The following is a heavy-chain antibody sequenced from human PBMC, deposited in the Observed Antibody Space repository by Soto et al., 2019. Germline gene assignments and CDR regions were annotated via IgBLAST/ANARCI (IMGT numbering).Heavy chain of an antibody. CDR2: ISGYNGAT. D-gene: IGHD1-1*01. V-gene: IGHV1-18*01. CDR3: AREQYRNGLRYFDL. Sequence: QVQLVQSGDEVKKPGASVKVSCKASGYTFTNYDISWLRQAPGQGLEWMAWISGYNGATEFEPKFQGRVTMTTDTSTSTAYMELRRLTSDDTAVYYCAREQYRNGLRYFDLWGRGTLVIVAS. J-gene: IGHJ2*01. CDR1: GYTFTNYD.